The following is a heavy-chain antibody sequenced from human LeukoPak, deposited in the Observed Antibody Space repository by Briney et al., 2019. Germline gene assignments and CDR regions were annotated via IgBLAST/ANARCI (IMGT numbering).Heavy chain of an antibody. V-gene: IGHV4-59*01. CDR1: GGSISSYY. J-gene: IGHJ4*02. Sequence: SETLSLTCTVSGGSISSYYWSWIRQPPGKGLEWIGYIYYSGSTNYNPSLKSRVTISVDTPKNQFSLKLSSVTAADTAVYYCARAGGFGELLSHFDYWGQGTLVTVSS. CDR3: ARAGGFGELLSHFDY. CDR2: IYYSGST. D-gene: IGHD3-10*01.